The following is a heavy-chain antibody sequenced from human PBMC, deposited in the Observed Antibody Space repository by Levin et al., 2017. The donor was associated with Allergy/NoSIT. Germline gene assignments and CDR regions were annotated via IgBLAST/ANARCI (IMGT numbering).Heavy chain of an antibody. V-gene: IGHV3-7*01. CDR3: ARDKYGFLMAIEFYFDY. Sequence: GGSLRLSCEASGFTFSNYWMSWVRQAPGKGLEWVANIKQDGNETYYVDSVKGRFTVSRDNAKNSVYLQMNSLRAEDTAVYYCARDKYGFLMAIEFYFDYWGQGALVSVSS. CDR2: IKQDGNET. D-gene: IGHD2-8*01. CDR1: GFTFSNYW. J-gene: IGHJ4*02.